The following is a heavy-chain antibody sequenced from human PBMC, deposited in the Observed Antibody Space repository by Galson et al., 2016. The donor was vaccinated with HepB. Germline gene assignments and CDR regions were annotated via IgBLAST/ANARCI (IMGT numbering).Heavy chain of an antibody. Sequence: SLRLSCAASGFAFSNYAVNWVRQAPGKGLEWIASISLSGSTTYYADSVKGRFTISRGNSKSTLYLEMNSLRTEDTAIYYCAKPYTGGWLTSFDHWGQGTLVSVSS. J-gene: IGHJ4*02. CDR3: AKPYTGGWLTSFDH. CDR2: ISLSGSTT. CDR1: GFAFSNYA. D-gene: IGHD6-19*01. V-gene: IGHV3-23*01.